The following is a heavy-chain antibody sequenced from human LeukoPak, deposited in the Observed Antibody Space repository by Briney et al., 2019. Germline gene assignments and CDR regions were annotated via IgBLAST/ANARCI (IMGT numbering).Heavy chain of an antibody. CDR2: VYHSGDT. CDR3: ARHFSRGWTYHYGMDV. Sequence: PGGSLGLSCAASGLTFSSYWMSWIRRPPGKGLEWIASVYHSGDTYYSSSLKSRVTISVDTSKNQFSLKLTSVTAADTAVYYCARHFSRGWTYHYGMDVWGQGTTVTVSS. D-gene: IGHD6-19*01. V-gene: IGHV4-39*01. J-gene: IGHJ6*02. CDR1: GLTFSSYW.